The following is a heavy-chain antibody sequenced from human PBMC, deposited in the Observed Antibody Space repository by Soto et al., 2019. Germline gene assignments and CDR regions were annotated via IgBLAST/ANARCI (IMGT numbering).Heavy chain of an antibody. CDR2: INDSGST. V-gene: IGHV4-34*01. CDR1: GASLSGYY. D-gene: IGHD2-15*01. Sequence: QVQLQQWGAGLLKPSETLSLTCGVSGASLSGYYRSWIRQPPGKGLEWIGEINDSGSTSYNPSLKSRVIISVDTSKNQFSLKLSSGTAADTAVYYCAKHLGFCSGDGCYRGFDCWGQGTLVTVSS. J-gene: IGHJ4*02. CDR3: AKHLGFCSGDGCYRGFDC.